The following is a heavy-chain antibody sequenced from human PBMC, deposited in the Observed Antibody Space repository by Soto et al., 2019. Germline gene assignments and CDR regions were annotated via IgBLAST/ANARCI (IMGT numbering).Heavy chain of an antibody. J-gene: IGHJ6*02. Sequence: GGSLRLSCAASEFTFSSYAMHLVRQAPGKGLEWVAVISYDGSDKYYADSVKGRFTISRDNSKNTLYLQMNSLRAEYTAVYYCATEAIPPIAAASCGIHVWCPAPSLTLSS. CDR1: EFTFSSYA. CDR2: ISYDGSDK. CDR3: ATEAIPPIAAASCGIHV. D-gene: IGHD6-25*01. V-gene: IGHV3-30-3*01.